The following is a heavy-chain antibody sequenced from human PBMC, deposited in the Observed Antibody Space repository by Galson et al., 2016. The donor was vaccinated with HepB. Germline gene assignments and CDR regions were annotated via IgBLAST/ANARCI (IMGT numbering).Heavy chain of an antibody. CDR3: ARDRVMVRGVIGY. J-gene: IGHJ4*02. CDR1: GYTFTTFG. D-gene: IGHD3-10*01. V-gene: IGHV1-18*01. Sequence: SVKVSCKASGYTFTTFGINWVRQAPGQGLEWMGWINTYTGNANYAQKFKGRVNMTTDTSTSTIYMEVKSLRSDDKDVYYCARDRVMVRGVIGYWGQGTLVTVSS. CDR2: INTYTGNA.